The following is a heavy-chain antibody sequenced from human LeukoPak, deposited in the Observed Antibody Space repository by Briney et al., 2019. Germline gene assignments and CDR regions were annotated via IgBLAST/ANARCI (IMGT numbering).Heavy chain of an antibody. CDR1: GFTFSSYA. CDR3: AKDRGYYDSSGLDY. D-gene: IGHD3-22*01. J-gene: IGHJ4*02. V-gene: IGHV3-30-3*01. CDR2: ISYDGNNK. Sequence: GGSLRLSCAASGFTFSSYAMHWVRQAPGKGLEWVAVISYDGNNKYYADSVKGRFTISRDNSKNTLYLQMNSLRAEDTAVYYCAKDRGYYDSSGLDYWGQGTLVTVSS.